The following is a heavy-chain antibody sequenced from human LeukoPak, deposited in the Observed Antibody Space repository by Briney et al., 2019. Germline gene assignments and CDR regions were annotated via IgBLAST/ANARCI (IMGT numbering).Heavy chain of an antibody. V-gene: IGHV4-4*07. D-gene: IGHD3-3*01. CDR3: ARDNNGLYFGVRGFDI. CDR2: IYTSGST. J-gene: IGHJ3*02. CDR1: GGSMNTHY. Sequence: SETLSLTCSVSGGSMNTHYWNWIRQPAGKGLEWIGRIYTSGSTNHNPSLKSRVIMSLDTSKSQFSLSLSSVTAADTAVYYCARDNNGLYFGVRGFDIWGQGKMVIVSS.